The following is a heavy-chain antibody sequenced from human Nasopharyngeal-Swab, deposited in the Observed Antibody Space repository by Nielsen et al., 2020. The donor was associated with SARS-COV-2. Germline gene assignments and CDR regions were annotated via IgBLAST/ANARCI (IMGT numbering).Heavy chain of an antibody. V-gene: IGHV3-30*03. J-gene: IGHJ6*02. D-gene: IGHD2-15*01. CDR2: ISYDGSNK. Sequence: VRQAPGKGLEWVAVISYDGSNKYYADSVKGRFTISRDNSKNTLYLQMNSLRAEDTAVCYCARGGVVVVAATLYYYYGMDVWGQGTTVTVSS. CDR3: ARGGVVVVAATLYYYYGMDV.